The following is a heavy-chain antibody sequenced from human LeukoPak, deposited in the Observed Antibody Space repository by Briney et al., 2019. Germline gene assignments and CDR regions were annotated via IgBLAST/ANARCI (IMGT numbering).Heavy chain of an antibody. CDR3: AREDYYDSSGFDY. D-gene: IGHD3-22*01. CDR1: GYTLTIYG. Sequence: GASVKVSCKSSGYTLTIYGISWVRQAPGQGLEWMGWISAYNGNTNYAQKLQGRVTMTTDTSTSTAYMELRSLRSDDTAVYYCAREDYYDSSGFDYWGQGTLVTVSS. CDR2: ISAYNGNT. J-gene: IGHJ4*02. V-gene: IGHV1-18*01.